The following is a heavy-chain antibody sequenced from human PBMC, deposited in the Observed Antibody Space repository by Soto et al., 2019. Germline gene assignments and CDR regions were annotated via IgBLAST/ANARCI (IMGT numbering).Heavy chain of an antibody. CDR3: AKDLFDYYGSLSYSATSYMYT. V-gene: IGHV3-23*01. Sequence: GGSLRLACASSGFNFGSFAIIWVRQAPGKGLEWVSGISGSGGSTYYADSVKGRFTISRDNSNNTLYLQMNSLRAEDTAVYYCAKDLFDYYGSLSYSATSYMYTWG. CDR2: ISGSGGST. J-gene: IGHJ1*01. CDR1: GFNFGSFA. D-gene: IGHD3-10*01.